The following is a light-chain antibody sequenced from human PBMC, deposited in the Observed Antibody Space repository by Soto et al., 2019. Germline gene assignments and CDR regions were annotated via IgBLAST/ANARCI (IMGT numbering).Light chain of an antibody. CDR2: GAS. Sequence: EIVMTQSPATLSVSPGERATLSCRASQSISNNLAWYQHKPGQAPRLLIYGASTRATGIPAKFSGSGSGTGFTVTISSLQSEDFAVYYCQQYNGFPWTFGQGTKVEIK. V-gene: IGKV3-15*01. CDR1: QSISNN. CDR3: QQYNGFPWT. J-gene: IGKJ1*01.